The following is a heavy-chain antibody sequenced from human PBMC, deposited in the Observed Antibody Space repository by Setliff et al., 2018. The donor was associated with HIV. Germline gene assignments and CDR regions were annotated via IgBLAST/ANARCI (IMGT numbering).Heavy chain of an antibody. D-gene: IGHD4-17*01. CDR3: AKGAGFYGDYTFDH. CDR1: GPSINIHY. V-gene: IGHV4-59*11. J-gene: IGHJ4*02. CDR2: IYSTGST. Sequence: SETLSLTCTVSGPSINIHYWSWIRQSPGKGFEWIGYIYSTGSTNYNPSLQSRVTISMVASRNQFSLKVTSLTAADTAAYYCAKGAGFYGDYTFDHWGQGRQVTVSS.